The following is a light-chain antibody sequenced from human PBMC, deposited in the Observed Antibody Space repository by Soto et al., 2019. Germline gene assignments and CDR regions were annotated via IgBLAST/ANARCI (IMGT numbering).Light chain of an antibody. V-gene: IGKV3-20*01. CDR1: QRVSSSF. CDR2: GAS. J-gene: IGKJ1*01. CDR3: QQYDSSPRT. Sequence: DIVLTQSPGALSLSPGVRATLSCRASQRVSSSFLAWYQQKPAQAPRLLIYGASSRATGIPDRFSGSGSGTDFTLTISRLEPDDFAVYYCQQYDSSPRTFGQGTKVEIK.